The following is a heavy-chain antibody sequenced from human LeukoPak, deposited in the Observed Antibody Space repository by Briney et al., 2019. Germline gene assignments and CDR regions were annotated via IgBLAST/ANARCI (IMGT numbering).Heavy chain of an antibody. Sequence: SVKVSCKASGGSFSSYAISGVRQAPGQGLEWMGRIIPILGIAKYAQKFQGRVTITADKPTSTAYMELSSLRSEDTAVYYCARGYCSGGSCYSYGFDYWGQGTLVTVSS. CDR2: IIPILGIA. J-gene: IGHJ4*02. CDR1: GGSFSSYA. V-gene: IGHV1-69*04. CDR3: ARGYCSGGSCYSYGFDY. D-gene: IGHD2-15*01.